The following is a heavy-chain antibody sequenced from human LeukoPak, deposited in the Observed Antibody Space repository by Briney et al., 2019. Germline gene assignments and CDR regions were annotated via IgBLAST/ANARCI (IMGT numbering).Heavy chain of an antibody. J-gene: IGHJ6*02. CDR2: ISSSGSTI. V-gene: IGHV3-11*01. CDR1: GFTFSDYY. Sequence: PGGSLRLSCAASGFTFSDYYMSWIRQAPGKGLEWVSYISSSGSTIYYADSVKGRFTISRDNAKNSLYLQMNNLRAEDTAVYYCARAHSAAGTGYYYGMDVWGQGTTVTVSS. D-gene: IGHD6-13*01. CDR3: ARAHSAAGTGYYYGMDV.